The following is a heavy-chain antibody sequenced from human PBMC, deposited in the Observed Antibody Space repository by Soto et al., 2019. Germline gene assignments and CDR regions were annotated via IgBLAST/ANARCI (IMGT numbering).Heavy chain of an antibody. J-gene: IGHJ4*02. CDR2: IYYSGST. CDR3: ASRKSSPYFDY. D-gene: IGHD3-10*01. Sequence: QVQLRESGPGLVKPSQTLSLTCTVSGGSISSGDYYWSWIRQPPGKGLEWIGNIYYSGSTYYNPSLQSRVTISIDTSKNQFSLKLSSVTAADTAVYYCASRKSSPYFDYWGQGTLVTVSS. V-gene: IGHV4-30-4*01. CDR1: GGSISSGDYY.